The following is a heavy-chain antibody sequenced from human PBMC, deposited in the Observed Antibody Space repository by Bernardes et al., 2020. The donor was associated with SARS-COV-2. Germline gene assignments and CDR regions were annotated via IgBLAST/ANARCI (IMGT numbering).Heavy chain of an antibody. CDR1: GYTFTSYG. J-gene: IGHJ3*02. Sequence: ASVKVSCKASGYTFTSYGISWVRQAPGQGLEWMGWISAYNGNTIYAQKFLGRVTMTADTSTYTSYMELSSLRSDDTAVYYCTTSLSLIVVVYAFDIWGQGTTVIVSS. D-gene: IGHD3-22*01. V-gene: IGHV1-18*01. CDR2: ISAYNGNT. CDR3: TTSLSLIVVVYAFDI.